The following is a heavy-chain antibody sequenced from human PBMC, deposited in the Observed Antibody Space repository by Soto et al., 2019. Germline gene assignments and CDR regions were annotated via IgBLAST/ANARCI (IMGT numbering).Heavy chain of an antibody. CDR1: GFTFSSYG. V-gene: IGHV3-33*06. J-gene: IGHJ4*02. D-gene: IGHD6-6*01. CDR3: AKNPLVYYFDY. Sequence: LRLSYAASGFTFSSYGMHWVRQAPGKGLEWVAVIWYDGSNKYYADSVKGRFTISRDNSKNTLYLQMNSLRAEDTAVYYCAKNPLVYYFDYWGQGTLVTSPQ. CDR2: IWYDGSNK.